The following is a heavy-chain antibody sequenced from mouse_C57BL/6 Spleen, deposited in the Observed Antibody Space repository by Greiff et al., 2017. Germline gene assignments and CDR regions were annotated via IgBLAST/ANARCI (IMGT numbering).Heavy chain of an antibody. D-gene: IGHD1-1*01. V-gene: IGHV1-18*01. CDR3: ARGLLRGYYDV. J-gene: IGHJ1*03. CDR2: INPNNGGT. CDR1: GYTFTDYN. Sequence: EVQVVESGPELVKPGASVKIPCKASGYTFTDYNMDWVKQSHGKSLEWIGDINPNNGGTIYNQKFKGKATLTVAKSSSTAYMELRSLTSEDTAVYYCARGLLRGYYDVWGTGTTVTVSS.